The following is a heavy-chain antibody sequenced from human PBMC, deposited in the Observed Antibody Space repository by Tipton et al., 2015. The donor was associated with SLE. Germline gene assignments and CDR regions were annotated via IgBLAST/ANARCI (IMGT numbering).Heavy chain of an antibody. J-gene: IGHJ5*02. CDR3: ARHSGYCSGGTCSFNWFDP. Sequence: TLSLTCAVYGGSFSGYYWSWIRQPPGKGLEWIGSVYYRGAAYYNPSLKSRVTISVDTSKNDFSLKVTSVTAPDTAVYYCARHSGYCSGGTCSFNWFDPWGQGILVTVSS. V-gene: IGHV4-39*02. CDR1: GGSFSGYY. CDR2: VYYRGAA. D-gene: IGHD2-15*01.